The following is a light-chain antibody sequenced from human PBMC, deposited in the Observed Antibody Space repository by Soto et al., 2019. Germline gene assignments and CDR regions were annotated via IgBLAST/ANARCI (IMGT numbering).Light chain of an antibody. J-gene: IGKJ5*01. CDR2: DAS. CDR1: HSVGDY. CDR3: QQYGSSPPIN. V-gene: IGKV3-20*01. Sequence: TVLTHSPATLSLSPWERATLSVRASHSVGDYLAWYQQKPGQAPRLLIYDASNRAAGVPYRFRGSGSGTDFTLTISSVEPEDFAVYYCQQYGSSPPINFGQGTRLEIK.